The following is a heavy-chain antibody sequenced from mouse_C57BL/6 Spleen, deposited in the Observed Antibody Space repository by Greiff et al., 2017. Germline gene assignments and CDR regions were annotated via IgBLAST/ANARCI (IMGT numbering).Heavy chain of an antibody. CDR3: ARSLITTVVAHWYFDV. CDR1: GYTFTSYW. D-gene: IGHD1-1*01. Sequence: VQLQQPGAELVKPGASVKMSCKASGYTFTSYWITWVKQRPGQGLEWIGDIYPGSGSTNYNEKFKSKATLTVDTSSSTAYMQLSSLTSEDSAVYYCARSLITTVVAHWYFDVWGTGTTVTVSS. CDR2: IYPGSGST. V-gene: IGHV1-55*01. J-gene: IGHJ1*03.